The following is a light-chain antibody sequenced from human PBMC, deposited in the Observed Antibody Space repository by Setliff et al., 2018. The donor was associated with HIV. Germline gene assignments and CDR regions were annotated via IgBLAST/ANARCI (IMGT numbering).Light chain of an antibody. Sequence: QSVLTQPSSVSGSAGQSITISCTSSSSDIGSYNLVSWYQQFPGKAPKLIIYDVSKRPSGISDHFSGSKSDSTAALTISGLEADDEADDFCCSYADSGIYVVGRGTKVTVL. CDR3: CSYADSGIYV. V-gene: IGLV2-23*02. CDR1: SSDIGSYNL. J-gene: IGLJ1*01. CDR2: DVS.